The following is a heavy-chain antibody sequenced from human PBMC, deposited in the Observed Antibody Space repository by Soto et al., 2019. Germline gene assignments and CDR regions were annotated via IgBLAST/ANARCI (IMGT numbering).Heavy chain of an antibody. CDR2: IYHSGTT. Sequence: QVQLQESGPGLVKPSGTLSLICTISSGSISSSNWWSWVRQPPGGGLEWIGEIYHSGTTYYNPSLQSRVTMSVDKSKNQFSLKLTSVTAADTAVYYCARDPLGYCSSTTCQGLDYWGRGTLVTVSS. J-gene: IGHJ4*02. D-gene: IGHD2-2*01. CDR3: ARDPLGYCSSTTCQGLDY. CDR1: SGSISSSNW. V-gene: IGHV4-4*02.